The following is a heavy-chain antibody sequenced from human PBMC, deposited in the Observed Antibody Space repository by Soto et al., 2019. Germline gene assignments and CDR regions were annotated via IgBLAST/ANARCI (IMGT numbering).Heavy chain of an antibody. J-gene: IGHJ6*02. V-gene: IGHV3-64*01. Sequence: EVQLVESGGGLVQPGGSLRLSCAASGFTFSSYAMHWVRQAPGKGLEYVSVITSSGGNTDYASSVKGRFTISRDNSKNTLYLQRGRLRAEDMAVYYCARRIPFGYGMDVWGQGTTVTVSS. CDR1: GFTFSSYA. D-gene: IGHD2-21*01. CDR3: ARRIPFGYGMDV. CDR2: ITSSGGNT.